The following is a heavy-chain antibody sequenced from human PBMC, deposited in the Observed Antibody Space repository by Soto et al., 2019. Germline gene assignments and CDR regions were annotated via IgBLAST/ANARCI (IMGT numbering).Heavy chain of an antibody. CDR3: APRRSSSWYGWFDP. CDR2: IYWDDDK. Sequence: GSGPTLVNPTQTLTLTCTFSGFSLSTSGVGVGWIRQPPGKALEWLALIYWDDDKGYSPSLKSRLTITKDTSKNQVVLTMTNMDPVDTATYYCAPRRSSSWYGWFDPWGQGTLVTVSS. CDR1: GFSLSTSGVG. J-gene: IGHJ5*02. V-gene: IGHV2-5*02. D-gene: IGHD6-13*01.